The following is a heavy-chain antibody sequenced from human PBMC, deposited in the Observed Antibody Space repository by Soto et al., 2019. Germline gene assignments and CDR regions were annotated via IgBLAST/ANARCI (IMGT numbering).Heavy chain of an antibody. J-gene: IGHJ4*02. Sequence: QVQLVQSGAEVKKPGASVKVSCKASGYTFTGYYMHWVRQAPGQGLEWMGWINPNSGGTNYAQKFQGWVTMTRDTFISTAYMELSRLRSDDTAVYYCARVTLGYCSSTSCYGGDYFDYWGQGTLVTVSS. CDR1: GYTFTGYY. V-gene: IGHV1-2*04. CDR3: ARVTLGYCSSTSCYGGDYFDY. D-gene: IGHD2-2*01. CDR2: INPNSGGT.